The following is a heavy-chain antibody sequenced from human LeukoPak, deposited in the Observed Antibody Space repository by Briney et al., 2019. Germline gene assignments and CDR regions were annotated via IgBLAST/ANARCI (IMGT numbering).Heavy chain of an antibody. CDR2: VLGNGIP. CDR3: AKVSRGFCRGGTCYYYYGLDV. CDR1: GFTFNSYA. Sequence: PGGSLRLSCATSGFTFNSYAMSWVRQAPGKGLEWVSSVLGNGIPYYGDSVKGRFIISRDNTRNTMYLQMNSLRAEDTAVYFCAKVSRGFCRGGTCYYYYGLDVWGQGTTVTVS. J-gene: IGHJ6*02. D-gene: IGHD2-15*01. V-gene: IGHV3-23*01.